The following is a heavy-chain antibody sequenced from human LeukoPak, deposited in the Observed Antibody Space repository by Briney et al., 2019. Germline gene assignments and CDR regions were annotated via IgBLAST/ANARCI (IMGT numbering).Heavy chain of an antibody. D-gene: IGHD3-3*01. CDR2: ISGSGGST. Sequence: GGSLRLSCAASGFTFSSYAMSWVRKAPGKGLEWVSAISGSGGSTYYADSVKGRFTISRDNSKNTLYLQMNSLRAEDTAVYYCAKDRDDFWSGYYHSYFDYWGQGTLVTVSS. V-gene: IGHV3-23*01. CDR1: GFTFSSYA. J-gene: IGHJ4*02. CDR3: AKDRDDFWSGYYHSYFDY.